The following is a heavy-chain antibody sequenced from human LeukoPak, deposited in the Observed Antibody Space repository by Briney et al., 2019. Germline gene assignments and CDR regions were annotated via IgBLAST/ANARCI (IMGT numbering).Heavy chain of an antibody. CDR3: ARPRVATIVQGAFDI. Sequence: ASVKVSCKASGYTFTGYYMHWVRQAPGQGLEWMGWINPNSGGTNYAQKFQGRVTMTRDTSISTAYMELSRLRSDDTAVYYCARPRVATIVQGAFDIWGQGTMVTVSS. D-gene: IGHD5-12*01. V-gene: IGHV1-2*02. CDR1: GYTFTGYY. CDR2: INPNSGGT. J-gene: IGHJ3*02.